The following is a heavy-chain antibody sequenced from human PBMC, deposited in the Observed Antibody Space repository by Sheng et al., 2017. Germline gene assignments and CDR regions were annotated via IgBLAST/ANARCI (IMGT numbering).Heavy chain of an antibody. J-gene: IGHJ5*01. CDR2: LILVGAP. V-gene: IGHV4-61*02. CDR3: ARYNWNGYCSGGPCYATGFWFDS. Sequence: QVQLQESGPGLVKPSQTLSLTCTVSAGSIRSGSYYWSWIRQPAGKDWSGLDVLILVGAPTTTPPQESSHHISRHVQDQFSLKLNSVTAADTAMYYCARYNWNGYCSGGPCYATGFWFDSWGQGPWSP. D-gene: IGHD2-15*01. CDR1: AGSIRSGSYY.